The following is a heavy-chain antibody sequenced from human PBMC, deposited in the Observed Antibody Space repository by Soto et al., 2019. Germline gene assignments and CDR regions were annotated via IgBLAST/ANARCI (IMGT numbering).Heavy chain of an antibody. D-gene: IGHD4-17*01. CDR3: TTGIYGDYVKDY. Sequence: EVQLVESGGGLVKPGGSLRLSCAASGFTFSNAWMSWVRQAPGKGLEWVGRIKSKTDGGTTDYAAPVKGRFTISRDDAENTLYLQMNSLKTEDTAVYYCTTGIYGDYVKDYWGQGTLVTVSS. V-gene: IGHV3-15*01. J-gene: IGHJ4*02. CDR2: IKSKTDGGTT. CDR1: GFTFSNAW.